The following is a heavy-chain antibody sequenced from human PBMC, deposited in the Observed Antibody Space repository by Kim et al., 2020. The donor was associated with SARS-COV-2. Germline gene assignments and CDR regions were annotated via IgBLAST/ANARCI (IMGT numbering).Heavy chain of an antibody. CDR3: ASSSWYFDY. D-gene: IGHD6-6*01. CDR1: GGSFSGYY. Sequence: SQTLSLTCAVYGGSFSGYYWSWIRQPPGKGLEWIGEINHSGSTNYNPSLKSRVTIPVDTSKNQYSLKLSSVTAADTAVYYCASSSWYFDYWGQGTLVTVSS. CDR2: INHSGST. J-gene: IGHJ4*02. V-gene: IGHV4-34*01.